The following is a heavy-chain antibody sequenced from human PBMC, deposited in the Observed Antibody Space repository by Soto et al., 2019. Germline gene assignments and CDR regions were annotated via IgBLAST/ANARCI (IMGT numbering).Heavy chain of an antibody. CDR1: GFTFSSYA. J-gene: IGHJ3*02. Sequence: GGSLRLSCAASGFTFSSYAMSWVRQAPGKGLEWVSAISGRGGSTYYADSVKGRFTIPRDNSKNTLYLQMNSLRAEDTAVYSCAKPGLDYRGAFDIWGQGTMVTVSS. V-gene: IGHV3-23*01. D-gene: IGHD4-4*01. CDR2: ISGRGGST. CDR3: AKPGLDYRGAFDI.